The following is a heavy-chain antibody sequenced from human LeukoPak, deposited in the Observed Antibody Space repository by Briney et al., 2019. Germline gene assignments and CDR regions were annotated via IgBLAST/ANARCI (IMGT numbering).Heavy chain of an antibody. CDR3: AKSNGYGLVDI. Sequence: SETLSLTCAVYGGSFSGYYWSWIRQPPGKGLEWIGEINHSGSTNYNPSLKSRVTISVDTSRNQFSLKLSSVTAADTAVYYCAKSNGYGLVDIWGQGTMVTVSS. J-gene: IGHJ3*02. V-gene: IGHV4-34*01. CDR2: INHSGST. CDR1: GGSFSGYY. D-gene: IGHD3-10*01.